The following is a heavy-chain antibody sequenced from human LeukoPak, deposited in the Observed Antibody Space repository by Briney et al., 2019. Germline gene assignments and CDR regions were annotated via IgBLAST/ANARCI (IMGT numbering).Heavy chain of an antibody. CDR2: IYHSGST. V-gene: IGHV4-4*02. CDR3: ARDGPVVLRYYYDSSGYSPGQFDP. Sequence: PSETLSLTCAVSGGSISSSNWWSWVRQPPGKGLEWIGEIYHSGSTNYNPSLKSRVTISVDKSKNQFSLKLSSVTAADTAVYYCARDGPVVLRYYYDSSGYSPGQFDPWGQGTLVTVSS. CDR1: GGSISSSNW. J-gene: IGHJ5*02. D-gene: IGHD3-22*01.